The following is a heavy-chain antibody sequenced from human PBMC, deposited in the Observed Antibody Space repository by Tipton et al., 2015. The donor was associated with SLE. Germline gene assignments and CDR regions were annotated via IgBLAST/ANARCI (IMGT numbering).Heavy chain of an antibody. CDR3: ARDVGYCTNGVCPPFDY. D-gene: IGHD2-8*01. Sequence: TLSLTCTVSGGSISSGSYYWSWIRQPAGKGLEWIGRIYTSGSTNYNPSLKSRVTISVDTSKNHFSLKLSSVTAADTAVYYCARDVGYCTNGVCPPFDYWGQGTLVPVSS. J-gene: IGHJ4*02. CDR1: GGSISSGSYY. CDR2: IYTSGST. V-gene: IGHV4-61*02.